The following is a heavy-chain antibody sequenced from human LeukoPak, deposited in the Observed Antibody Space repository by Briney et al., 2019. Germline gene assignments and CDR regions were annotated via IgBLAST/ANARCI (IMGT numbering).Heavy chain of an antibody. J-gene: IGHJ4*02. CDR3: ARALVVDIVATMHFDY. D-gene: IGHD5-12*01. Sequence: GASVKVSCKASGYTFTSYGISWVRQAPGQGLEWMGWISAYNGNTNYAQKLQGRVTITADESTSTAYMELSSLRSEDTAVYYCARALVVDIVATMHFDYWGQGTLVTVSS. V-gene: IGHV1-18*01. CDR2: ISAYNGNT. CDR1: GYTFTSYG.